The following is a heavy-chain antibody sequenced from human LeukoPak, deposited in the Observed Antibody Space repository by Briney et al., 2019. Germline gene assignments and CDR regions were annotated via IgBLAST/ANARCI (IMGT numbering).Heavy chain of an antibody. Sequence: SETLSLTCAVYGGSFSGYYWSWIRQPPGKGLEWIGEINHSGSTNYNPSLKSRVTISVDTSKNQFSLKLSSVTAADTAVYYCARTPGIAVAGTKYFDYWSQGTLVTVSS. CDR1: GGSFSGYY. V-gene: IGHV4-34*01. CDR3: ARTPGIAVAGTKYFDY. CDR2: INHSGST. J-gene: IGHJ4*02. D-gene: IGHD6-19*01.